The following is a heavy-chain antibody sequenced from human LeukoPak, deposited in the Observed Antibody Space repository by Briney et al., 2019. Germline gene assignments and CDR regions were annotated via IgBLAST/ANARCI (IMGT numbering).Heavy chain of an antibody. V-gene: IGHV4-34*01. Sequence: NSSETLSLTCAVYGGTFSGYYWSWIRQPPGKRLEWVGESNDSGGTNYNPSLKSRVTISADKSKNQVSLKLTSVTAADTAVYYCARQPRIDPFGRFLEWCHAFDIWGQGTMVTVSS. D-gene: IGHD3-3*01. CDR3: ARQPRIDPFGRFLEWCHAFDI. CDR2: SNDSGGT. CDR1: GGTFSGYY. J-gene: IGHJ3*02.